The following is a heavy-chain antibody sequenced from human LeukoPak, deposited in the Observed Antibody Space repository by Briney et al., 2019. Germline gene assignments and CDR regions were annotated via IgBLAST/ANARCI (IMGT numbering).Heavy chain of an antibody. D-gene: IGHD2-2*01. Sequence: ASVKLSCKASRYTFTDYYMHWVRQAPGQGLEWMGWINPNSGGTNYAQKFQGRVTMTRDTSISTAYMELSRLRSDDTAVYYCARGGWSLGYCSSSSCLDWFDPWGQGPLVTVSS. CDR1: RYTFTDYY. J-gene: IGHJ5*02. V-gene: IGHV1-2*02. CDR2: INPNSGGT. CDR3: ARGGWSLGYCSSSSCLDWFDP.